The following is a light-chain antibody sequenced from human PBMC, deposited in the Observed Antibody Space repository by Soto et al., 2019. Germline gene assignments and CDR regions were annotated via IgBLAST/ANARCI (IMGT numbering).Light chain of an antibody. J-gene: IGKJ3*01. CDR2: GAS. CDR3: QQYGSSPFT. V-gene: IGKV3-20*01. CDR1: QSVSSNY. Sequence: EIVLTQSPCTLALSPGERATLSCRASQSVSSNYLTWYQQKRGQTPRLLIHGASSRATGIPDRFSGSGSGTDFTLTISRLEPEDFAVYYCQQYGSSPFTFGPGTKVGIK.